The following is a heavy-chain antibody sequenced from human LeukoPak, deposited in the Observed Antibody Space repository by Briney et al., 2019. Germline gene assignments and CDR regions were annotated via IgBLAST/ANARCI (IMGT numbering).Heavy chain of an antibody. Sequence: PSETLSLTCAVSGYSISSGYYWGWIRQPPGKGLEWIGSIYHSGSTYYNPSLKSRVTISVDTSENQFSLKLSSVTAADTAVYYCARASGLGGSSSGAWGAIFDYWGQGTLVTVSS. D-gene: IGHD1-26*01. CDR1: GYSISSGYY. V-gene: IGHV4-38-2*01. CDR2: IYHSGST. J-gene: IGHJ4*02. CDR3: ARASGLGGSSSGAWGAIFDY.